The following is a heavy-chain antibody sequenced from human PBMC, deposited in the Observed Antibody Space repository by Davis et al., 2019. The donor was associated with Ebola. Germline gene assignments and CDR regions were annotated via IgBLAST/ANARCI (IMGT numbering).Heavy chain of an antibody. CDR1: GGSISSSNW. V-gene: IGHV4-28*03. CDR3: ARDHSEQWLGP. CDR2: IYYSGST. Sequence: MPSETLSLTCAVSGGSISSSNWWSWIRQPPGKGLEWIGYIYYSGSTYYNPSLKSRVTISVDTSKNQFSLKLSSVTAADTAVYYCARDHSEQWLGPWGQGTLVTVSS. J-gene: IGHJ5*02. D-gene: IGHD6-19*01.